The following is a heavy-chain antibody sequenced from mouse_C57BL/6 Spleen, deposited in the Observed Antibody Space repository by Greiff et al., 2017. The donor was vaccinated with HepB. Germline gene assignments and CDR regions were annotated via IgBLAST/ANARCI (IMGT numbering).Heavy chain of an antibody. V-gene: IGHV5-17*01. CDR3: ARDDGYYVGY. CDR1: GFTFSDYG. Sequence: VQLKQSGGGLVKPGGSLKLSCAASGFTFSDYGMHWVRQAPEKGLEWVAYISSGSSTIYYADTVKGRFTISRDNAKNTLFLQMTSLRSEDTAMYYCARDDGYYVGYWGQGTTLTVSS. D-gene: IGHD2-3*01. J-gene: IGHJ2*01. CDR2: ISSGSSTI.